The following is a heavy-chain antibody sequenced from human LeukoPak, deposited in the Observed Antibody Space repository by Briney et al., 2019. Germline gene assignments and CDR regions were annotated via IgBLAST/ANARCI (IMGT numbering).Heavy chain of an antibody. CDR2: IYYSGST. D-gene: IGHD3-10*01. J-gene: IGHJ4*02. CDR1: GGSLSSGDYY. V-gene: IGHV4-30-4*01. CDR3: ARARGYYLTYYFDY. Sequence: SQTLSLTCTVSGGSLSSGDYYWSWIRQPPGKGLEWIGYIYYSGSTYYNPSLESRVTISVDTSKNQFSLKLSSVTAADTAVYYCARARGYYLTYYFDYWGQGTLVTVSS.